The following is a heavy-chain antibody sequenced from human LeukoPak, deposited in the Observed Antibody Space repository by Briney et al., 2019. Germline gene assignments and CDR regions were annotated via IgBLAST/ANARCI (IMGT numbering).Heavy chain of an antibody. Sequence: SQTLSLTCTVSGGSISSYYWSWIRQPPGKGLEWIGYIYYSGSTNYNPSLKSRVTISVDTSKNQFSLKLSSVTAADTAVYYCARLVAGTGEYNFDYWGQGTLVTVSS. D-gene: IGHD6-19*01. J-gene: IGHJ4*02. CDR3: ARLVAGTGEYNFDY. CDR2: IYYSGST. CDR1: GGSISSYY. V-gene: IGHV4-59*08.